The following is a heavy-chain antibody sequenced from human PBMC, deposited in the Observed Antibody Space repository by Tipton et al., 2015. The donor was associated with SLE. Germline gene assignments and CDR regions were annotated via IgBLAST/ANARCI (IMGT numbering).Heavy chain of an antibody. CDR3: ARDPGGYCTGGVCYYFDH. V-gene: IGHV3-11*01. D-gene: IGHD2-8*02. J-gene: IGHJ4*02. Sequence: SLRLSCAAFGFSFSDYYMNWIRQAPGKGLEWVSYISSSGTTIYYADSVKGRFTISRDNAKNSLYLQMNSLRAEDTAVYYCARDPGGYCTGGVCYYFDHWGQGTLVTVSS. CDR1: GFSFSDYY. CDR2: ISSSGTTI.